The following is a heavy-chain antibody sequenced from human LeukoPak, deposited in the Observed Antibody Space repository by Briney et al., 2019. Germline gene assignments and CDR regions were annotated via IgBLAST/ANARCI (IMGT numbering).Heavy chain of an antibody. J-gene: IGHJ5*02. CDR1: GGSISSYY. D-gene: IGHD3-10*01. Sequence: PSETLSLTCTVSGGSISSYYWSWIRQPPGKGLEWIGCIYYIGSTNYNPSLKSRVTISGDTSKNQFSLKLISVTAADAAVFYCAGHDYYGSGSYRWGQGTLVTVSS. V-gene: IGHV4-59*08. CDR2: IYYIGST. CDR3: AGHDYYGSGSYR.